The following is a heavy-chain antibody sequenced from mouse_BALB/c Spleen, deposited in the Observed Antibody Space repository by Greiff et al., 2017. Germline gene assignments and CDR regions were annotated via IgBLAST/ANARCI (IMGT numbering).Heavy chain of an antibody. CDR1: GYSITSDYA. Sequence: VQLQQSGPGLVKPSQSLSLTCTVTGYSITSDYAWNWIRQFPGNKLEWMGYISYSGSTSYNPSLKSRISITRDTSKNQFFLQLNSVTTEDTATYYCARAGGYGYAMDYWGQGTSVTVSS. D-gene: IGHD2-2*01. J-gene: IGHJ4*01. CDR3: ARAGGYGYAMDY. CDR2: ISYSGST. V-gene: IGHV3-2*02.